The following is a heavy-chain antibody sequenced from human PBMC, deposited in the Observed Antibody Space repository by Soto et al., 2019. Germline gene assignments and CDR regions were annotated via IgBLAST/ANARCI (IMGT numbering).Heavy chain of an antibody. J-gene: IGHJ4*02. CDR1: GFTFSSYG. V-gene: IGHV3-30*03. CDR3: ALPWELAFQY. D-gene: IGHD1-26*01. CDR2: ISYDGSNK. Sequence: QVQLVESGGGVVQPGRSLRLSCAASGFTFSSYGMHWVRQAPGKGLEWVAVISYDGSNKYYADSVKGRFTMSRDNSKNTQYLQMNSLRAHDTAVYYCALPWELAFQYWCQGTLVTVSS.